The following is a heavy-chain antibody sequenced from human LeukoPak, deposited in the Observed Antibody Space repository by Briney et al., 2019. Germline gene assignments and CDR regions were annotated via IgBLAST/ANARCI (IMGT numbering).Heavy chain of an antibody. D-gene: IGHD2-8*01. Sequence: SETLSLTCAVYGGSFSGYYWSWIRQPPGKGLEWIGEINHSGSTNYNPSLKSRVTISVDTSKNQFSPKLSSVTAADTAVYYCASYYREGLDYFDYWGQGTLVTVSS. V-gene: IGHV4-34*01. CDR2: INHSGST. CDR3: ASYYREGLDYFDY. J-gene: IGHJ4*02. CDR1: GGSFSGYY.